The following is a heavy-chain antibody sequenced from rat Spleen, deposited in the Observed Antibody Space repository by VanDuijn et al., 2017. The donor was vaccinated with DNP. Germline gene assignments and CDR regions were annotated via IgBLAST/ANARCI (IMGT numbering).Heavy chain of an antibody. CDR3: VRVGYNSVDY. CDR2: INFSAGAT. CDR1: GFTFSNFD. Sequence: EVQLVESGGGLVQPGRSLKLSCTVSGFTFSNFDMAWVRQAPTRGLEWVTSINFSAGATYYRDSVKGRFSVSRDNTINTLYLQMDSLRSEDTATYYWVRVGYNSVDYWGQGLMVTVSS. D-gene: IGHD1-4*01. J-gene: IGHJ2*01. V-gene: IGHV5S13*01.